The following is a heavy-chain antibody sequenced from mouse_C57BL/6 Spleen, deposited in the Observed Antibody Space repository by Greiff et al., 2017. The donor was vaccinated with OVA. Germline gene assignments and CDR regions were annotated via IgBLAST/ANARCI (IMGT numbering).Heavy chain of an antibody. CDR3: ARHPDYYGSIGYAMDY. J-gene: IGHJ4*01. V-gene: IGHV5-12*01. CDR2: ISNGGGST. D-gene: IGHD1-1*01. Sequence: EVKVVESGGGLVQPGGSLKLSCAASGFTFSDYYMYWVRQTPEKRLEWVAYISNGGGSTYYPDTVKGRFTISRYNAKNTLSLQMSRLKSEDTAMYYCARHPDYYGSIGYAMDYWGQGTSVTVSS. CDR1: GFTFSDYY.